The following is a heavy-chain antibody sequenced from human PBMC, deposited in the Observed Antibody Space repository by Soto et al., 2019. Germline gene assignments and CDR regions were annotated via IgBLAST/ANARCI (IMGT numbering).Heavy chain of an antibody. CDR1: GFTFDDYA. V-gene: IGHV3-9*01. D-gene: IGHD2-21*01. CDR3: AKDRLLTPHDAFDI. CDR2: ISWNSGSI. J-gene: IGHJ3*02. Sequence: EVQLVESGGGLVQPGRSLRLSCAASGFTFDDYAIHWVRQAPGKGLEWVSGISWNSGSIGYADSVKGRFTISRDNAKNSLYLQMNSLRAEDTALYYCAKDRLLTPHDAFDIWGQGTMVTVSS.